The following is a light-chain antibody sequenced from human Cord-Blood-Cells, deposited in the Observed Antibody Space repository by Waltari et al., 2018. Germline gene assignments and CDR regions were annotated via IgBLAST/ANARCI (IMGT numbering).Light chain of an antibody. CDR3: QQYGSSPPIT. V-gene: IGKV3-20*01. J-gene: IGKJ5*01. CDR1: QSVSSSY. CDR2: GAS. Sequence: PGESATLSCRVSQSVSSSYLAWYQQKPARAPRRLIYGASSRATGIPDRFRGSGSGTDFTLTISRLEPEDFAVYYCQQYGSSPPITFGQGTRLEIK.